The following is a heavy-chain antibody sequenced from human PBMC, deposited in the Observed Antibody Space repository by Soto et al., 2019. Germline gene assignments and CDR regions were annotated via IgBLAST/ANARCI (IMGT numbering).Heavy chain of an antibody. D-gene: IGHD3-10*01. J-gene: IGHJ2*01. CDR3: VTAMVMYWYFDL. V-gene: IGHV3-23*01. Sequence: EVQLLESGGGLVQPGGSLRLSCAASGFTFSSYAMSWVRQAPGKGLEWVSAISGSGGSTYYADSVKGRFTNSRDNSKNTLYLQMNSLRAEDTAVYYCVTAMVMYWYFDLWGRGTLVTVSS. CDR1: GFTFSSYA. CDR2: ISGSGGST.